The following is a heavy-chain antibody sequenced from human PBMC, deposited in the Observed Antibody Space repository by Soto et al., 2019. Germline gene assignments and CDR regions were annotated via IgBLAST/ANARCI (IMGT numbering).Heavy chain of an antibody. CDR3: ARDLWGYCGTDCYPLDV. D-gene: IGHD2-21*02. V-gene: IGHV4-59*01. CDR2: MYKTGST. CDR1: GGSISGYY. J-gene: IGHJ6*02. Sequence: SETLSLTYTVSGGSISGYYWSWIRQPPGKGLEWIGYMYKTGSTVYNPSFKSRVTISVDTSKNQFSLKLNSVTAADTAVYYCARDLWGYCGTDCYPLDVWGQGTTVTVSS.